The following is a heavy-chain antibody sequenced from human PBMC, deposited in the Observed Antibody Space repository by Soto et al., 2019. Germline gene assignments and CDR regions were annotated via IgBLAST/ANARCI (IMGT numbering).Heavy chain of an antibody. J-gene: IGHJ4*02. CDR3: ARDPMMQPIYLPLLDY. CDR2: ISGSGGST. D-gene: IGHD2-2*02. CDR1: GFTFSSYA. V-gene: IGHV3-23*01. Sequence: GGSLRLSCAASGFTFSSYAMSWVRQAPGKGLEWVSAISGSGGSTYYADSVKGRFTISRDNSKNTLYLQMNSLRAEDTAVYYCARDPMMQPIYLPLLDYWGQGTLVTVSS.